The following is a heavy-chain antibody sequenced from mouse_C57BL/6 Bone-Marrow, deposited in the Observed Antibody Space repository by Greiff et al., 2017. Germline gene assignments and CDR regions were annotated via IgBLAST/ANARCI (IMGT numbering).Heavy chain of an antibody. D-gene: IGHD1-1*01. Sequence: VNVVESGPELVKPGASVKLSCKASGYTFTSYDINWVKQRPGQGLEWIGWIYPRDGSTKYNEKCKGKATLTVDTSSSTAYMELHSLTSEDSAVYFCARDYGSSYWYFDVWGTGTTVTVSS. CDR1: GYTFTSYD. CDR3: ARDYGSSYWYFDV. CDR2: IYPRDGST. J-gene: IGHJ1*03. V-gene: IGHV1-85*01.